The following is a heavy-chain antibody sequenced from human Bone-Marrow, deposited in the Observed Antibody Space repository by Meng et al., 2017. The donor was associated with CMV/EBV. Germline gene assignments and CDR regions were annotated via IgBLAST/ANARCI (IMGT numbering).Heavy chain of an antibody. Sequence: GESLKISCAASGFTFSSFAMHWVRQAPGKGLEYVSAISSNGGSTYYADSVKGRFTISRDNSKNTLYLQMNSLRAEDTAVYYCAKDRRFGETVNWFDPWGQGTLVTVSS. CDR2: ISSNGGST. CDR3: AKDRRFGETVNWFDP. V-gene: IGHV3-64*02. D-gene: IGHD3-10*01. CDR1: GFTFSSFA. J-gene: IGHJ5*02.